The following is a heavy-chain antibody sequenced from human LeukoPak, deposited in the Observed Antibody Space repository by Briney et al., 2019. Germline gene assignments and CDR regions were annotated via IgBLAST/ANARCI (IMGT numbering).Heavy chain of an antibody. CDR1: GFTFSSYA. CDR2: ISGSGGST. D-gene: IGHD3-10*01. CDR3: AKEVVRGVTSFDY. Sequence: TGGSLRLSCAASGFTFSSYAMSWVRQAPGKGLEWVSGISGSGGSTYYADSVKGRFTISRDNSKNTLYLQMNSLRAEDTAVYYCAKEVVRGVTSFDYWGQGTLVTVSS. V-gene: IGHV3-23*01. J-gene: IGHJ4*02.